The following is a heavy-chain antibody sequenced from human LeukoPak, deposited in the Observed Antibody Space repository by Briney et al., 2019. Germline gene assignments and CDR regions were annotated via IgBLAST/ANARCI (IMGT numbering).Heavy chain of an antibody. V-gene: IGHV4-59*01. J-gene: IGHJ4*02. CDR3: ARAETLAAIYFDF. CDR1: GGSISPYY. CDR2: IFYSGIT. Sequence: SETLSLTCSVSGGSISPYYWSWIRLPPGKGLEWIGYIFYSGITTYNPSLKSRVTISLDSSKNQFFLRLTSVTAADTAMYYCARAETLAAIYFDFWGQGSLVTVSS. D-gene: IGHD6-25*01.